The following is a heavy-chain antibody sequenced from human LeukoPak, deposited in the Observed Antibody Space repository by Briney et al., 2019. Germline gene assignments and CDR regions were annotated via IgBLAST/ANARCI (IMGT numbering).Heavy chain of an antibody. V-gene: IGHV3-30*03. CDR1: GFTFSSCG. D-gene: IGHD3-22*01. Sequence: PGGSLRLSCAASGFTFSSCGMHWVRQAPGKGLEWVAVISYDGSNKYYADSVKGRFTISRDNSKNTLYLQMNSLRAEDTAVYYCNYYDSSGQDYWGQGTLVTVSS. CDR2: ISYDGSNK. J-gene: IGHJ4*02. CDR3: NYYDSSGQDY.